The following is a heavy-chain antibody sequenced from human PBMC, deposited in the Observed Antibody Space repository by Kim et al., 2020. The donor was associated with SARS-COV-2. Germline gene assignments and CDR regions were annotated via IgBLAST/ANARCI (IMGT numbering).Heavy chain of an antibody. J-gene: IGHJ4*02. D-gene: IGHD3-10*01. V-gene: IGHV3-7*01. Sequence: YVDSVKCHFTMSRDNAKNSLYLQMSSLRTEDTAIYYCAALDTVQVPGGIWGQGTLVTVSS. CDR3: AALDTVQVPGGI.